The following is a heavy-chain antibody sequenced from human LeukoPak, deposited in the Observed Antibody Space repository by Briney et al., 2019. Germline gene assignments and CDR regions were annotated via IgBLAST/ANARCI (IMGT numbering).Heavy chain of an antibody. CDR1: GFTFSSYG. CDR3: ARRWLHRKGFDY. Sequence: GGSLRLSCAASGFTFSSYGMHWVRQAPGKGLEWVAVIWYDGSNKYYADSVKGRFTISRDNSKNTLYLQMNSLRAEDTAVYYCARRWLHRKGFDYWGQGTLVTVSS. J-gene: IGHJ4*02. CDR2: IWYDGSNK. V-gene: IGHV3-33*01. D-gene: IGHD5-24*01.